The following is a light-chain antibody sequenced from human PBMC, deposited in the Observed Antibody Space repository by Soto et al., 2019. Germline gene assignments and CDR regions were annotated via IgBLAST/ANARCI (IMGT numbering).Light chain of an antibody. CDR3: QTWSTDIRV. J-gene: IGLJ3*02. CDR2: LNSDGSH. V-gene: IGLV4-69*01. CDR1: SGHNSYA. Sequence: QSLLTQPPSASASLGASVKLTCTLSSGHNSYAIAWHQQQPEKGPRYLMKLNSDGSHSKGDGIPDRFSGSSSGAERYLTISSLQSEDEADYYCQTWSTDIRVFGGGTQLTVL.